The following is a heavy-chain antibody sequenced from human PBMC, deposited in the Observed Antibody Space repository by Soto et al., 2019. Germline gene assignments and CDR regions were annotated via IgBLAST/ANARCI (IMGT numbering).Heavy chain of an antibody. J-gene: IGHJ5*02. D-gene: IGHD6-6*01. CDR3: ARANQYSSSGGWFDP. V-gene: IGHV3-33*08. CDR1: GFTFSSYG. CDR2: IWYDGSNK. Sequence: GGSLRLSCAASGFTFSSYGMHWVRQAPGKGLEWVAVIWYDGSNKYYADSVKGRFTISRDNSKNTLYLQMNSLRAEDTAVYYCARANQYSSSGGWFDPWGQGTLVTVSS.